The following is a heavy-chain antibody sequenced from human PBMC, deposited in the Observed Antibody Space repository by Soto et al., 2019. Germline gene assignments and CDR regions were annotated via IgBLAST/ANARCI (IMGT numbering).Heavy chain of an antibody. J-gene: IGHJ4*02. Sequence: AGSLRLSCVVSGFTFISSCMGWVRQAPGKGLEWVANINQDGGGTYYVDSVEGRFTISRDNAKDPLYLQMNSLRGEDTAVYYCARYFRGSGRYFFDYWGQGTLVTVSS. CDR1: GFTFISSC. CDR2: INQDGGGT. D-gene: IGHD6-19*01. V-gene: IGHV3-7*03. CDR3: ARYFRGSGRYFFDY.